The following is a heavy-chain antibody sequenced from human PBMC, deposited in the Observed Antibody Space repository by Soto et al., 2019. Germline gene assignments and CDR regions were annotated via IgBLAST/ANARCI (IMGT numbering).Heavy chain of an antibody. V-gene: IGHV3-11*05. CDR3: ARGGGYYSPGGYYGMDV. D-gene: IGHD3-22*01. J-gene: IGHJ6*02. CDR2: ISSSSSYT. CDR1: GFTFSDYY. Sequence: PWGSLRLSCAASGFTFSDYYMSWIRQAPGKGLEWVSYISSSSSYTNYADSVKGRFTISRDNAKNSLYLQMNSLRAEDTAVYYCARGGGYYSPGGYYGMDVWGQGTTVTVSS.